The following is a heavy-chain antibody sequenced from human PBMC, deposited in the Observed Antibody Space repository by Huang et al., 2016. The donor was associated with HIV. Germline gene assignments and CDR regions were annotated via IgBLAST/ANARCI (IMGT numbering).Heavy chain of an antibody. CDR3: ATVYRRFRNHDSGDYYFDY. CDR2: FDPEAGET. V-gene: IGHV1-24*01. Sequence: QVQLVQSGAEVKKPGASVKVSCKVSGYTLTELSMPWVRQAPGKGLELMVGFDPEAGETIYAQNFQGRVTMTEDTSTDTAYMELSSLRSEDTAVYYCATVYRRFRNHDSGDYYFDYWDQGTLVTVSS. CDR1: GYTLTELS. J-gene: IGHJ4*02. D-gene: IGHD3-22*01.